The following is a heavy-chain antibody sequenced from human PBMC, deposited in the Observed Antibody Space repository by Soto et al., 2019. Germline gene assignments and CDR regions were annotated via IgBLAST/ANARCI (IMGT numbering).Heavy chain of an antibody. V-gene: IGHV3-7*04. CDR2: VKPDGSEK. D-gene: IGHD3-22*01. J-gene: IGHJ3*02. Sequence: GGSLRLSCAASGFTFGSYLMSWVRQAPGKGLEWVANVKPDGSEKWYVDSVKGRFTISRDNAKNSLYLQMNSLRAEDTAVYYCARGDYYDTSGPFSDAFDIWGQGTMVTVSS. CDR3: ARGDYYDTSGPFSDAFDI. CDR1: GFTFGSYL.